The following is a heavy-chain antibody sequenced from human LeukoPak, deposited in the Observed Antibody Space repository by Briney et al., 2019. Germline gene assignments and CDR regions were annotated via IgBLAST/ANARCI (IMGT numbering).Heavy chain of an antibody. V-gene: IGHV3-23*01. J-gene: IGHJ4*02. CDR1: GFTFSTFA. CDR2: IFPSGGEI. Sequence: GGSLRLSCAASGFTFSTFAMIWVRQPPGKGLEWVSSIFPSGGEIHYADSVRGRFTISRDNSKSTLSLQMNSLRADDTAVYYCARASTDYDFFLWGQGTLVTVSS. CDR3: ARASTDYDFFL. D-gene: IGHD3-3*01.